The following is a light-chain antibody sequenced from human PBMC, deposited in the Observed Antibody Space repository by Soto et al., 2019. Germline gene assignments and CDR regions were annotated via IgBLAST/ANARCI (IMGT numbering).Light chain of an antibody. V-gene: IGLV2-14*01. Sequence: QSALTQPASVSGSPGQSITISCTGTSSDVGGYNYVSWYQQHPGIAPKLMIYDVSNRPSGVSNRFSGSKSGNTASLTISGLQAEDEADYYCSSYTSSSTPHVVFGGGTKLTVL. CDR3: SSYTSSSTPHVV. CDR2: DVS. J-gene: IGLJ2*01. CDR1: SSDVGGYNY.